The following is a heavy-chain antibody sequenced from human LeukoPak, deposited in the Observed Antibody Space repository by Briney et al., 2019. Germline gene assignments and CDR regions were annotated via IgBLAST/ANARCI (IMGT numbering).Heavy chain of an antibody. CDR1: GGSISSGDYY. D-gene: IGHD3-3*01. CDR2: IYSGST. V-gene: IGHV4-30-4*08. Sequence: PSQTLSLTCTVSGGSISSGDYYWSWIPQPPGKGLEWIGYIYSGSTYYNPSLKSRVTISVDTSKNQFSVKLSSVTAADTAVYYCARSRITIFGVVPYYFEYWGQGTLVTVSS. J-gene: IGHJ4*02. CDR3: ARSRITIFGVVPYYFEY.